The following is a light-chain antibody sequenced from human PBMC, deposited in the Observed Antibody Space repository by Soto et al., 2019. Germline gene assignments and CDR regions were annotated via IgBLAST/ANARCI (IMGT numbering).Light chain of an antibody. CDR3: QQPKTYPPP. V-gene: IGKV1-5*03. J-gene: IGKJ4*01. CDR1: QTISSW. CDR2: KAS. Sequence: IQMTHSASALSGTEGDRVTIPCRASQTISSWLAWYQQKPGKAPKLLIHKASSLQSGVPSRFSGSGSGTDFTLTISSLQPEDFATYYCQQPKTYPPPSAGRAKVDI.